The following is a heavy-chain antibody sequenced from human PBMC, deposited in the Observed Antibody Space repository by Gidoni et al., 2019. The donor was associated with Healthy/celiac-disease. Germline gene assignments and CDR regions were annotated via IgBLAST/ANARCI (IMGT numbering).Heavy chain of an antibody. CDR1: GGSINSYY. Sequence: QVQLQESGPGLVKPSETLSLTCTVSGGSINSYYWSWIRQPPGKGLEWIGYIYYSGSTNYNPSLKSRVTISVHTSKNQFSLWLSFVTAADTAVYYCARTRDYYGLIDYWGQGTLVTVSS. CDR2: IYYSGST. CDR3: ARTRDYYGLIDY. J-gene: IGHJ4*02. V-gene: IGHV4-59*01. D-gene: IGHD3-10*01.